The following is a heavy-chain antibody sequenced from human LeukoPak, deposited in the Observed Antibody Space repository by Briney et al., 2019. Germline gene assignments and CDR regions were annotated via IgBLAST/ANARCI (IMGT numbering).Heavy chain of an antibody. CDR1: GDSVSSNSAA. CDR2: TYYRSKWYN. J-gene: IGHJ5*02. D-gene: IGHD6-13*01. Sequence: SQTLSLTCAISGDSVSSNSAAWNWIRQSPSRGLEWLGRTYYRSKWYNDYAVSVKSLITINPDTSKNQFSVRLSSVPAADTAVYYCARLTYSNNWYFRRGLDNWFDPWGQGTLVTVSS. V-gene: IGHV6-1*01. CDR3: ARLTYSNNWYFRRGLDNWFDP.